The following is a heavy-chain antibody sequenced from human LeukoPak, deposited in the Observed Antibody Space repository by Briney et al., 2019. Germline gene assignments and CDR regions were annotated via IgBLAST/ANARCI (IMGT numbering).Heavy chain of an antibody. D-gene: IGHD2-2*01. CDR2: ICTSGST. CDR1: GGSLSSYY. J-gene: IGHJ3*02. CDR3: ARGGSYCSSTSCYHRWMAFDI. Sequence: SETLSLTCTVCGGSLSSYYWSWTRQPPGRGVEGIGYICTSGSTNYTPSLKSRVTISVDTSKNQFSLKLSSVTAADTAVYYCARGGSYCSSTSCYHRWMAFDIWGQGTMVTVSS. V-gene: IGHV4-4*09.